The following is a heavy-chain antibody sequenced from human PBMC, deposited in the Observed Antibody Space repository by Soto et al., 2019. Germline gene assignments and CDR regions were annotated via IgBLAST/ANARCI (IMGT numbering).Heavy chain of an antibody. CDR1: GGPISSGGYY. J-gene: IGHJ4*02. CDR2: IFYTGTT. Sequence: QVQLQESGPGLVKPSQTLSLACTVSGGPISSGGYYWNWIRQHPGKGLEWVGYIFYTGTTHYNPSLESLVTISFDTSKNQFSLRLSSVTAADTAVYYCARGEYSYGPQFDYWGQGTLVTVSS. CDR3: ARGEYSYGPQFDY. D-gene: IGHD5-18*01. V-gene: IGHV4-31*01.